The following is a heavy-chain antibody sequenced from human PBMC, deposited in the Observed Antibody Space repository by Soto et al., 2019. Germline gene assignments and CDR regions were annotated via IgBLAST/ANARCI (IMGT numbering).Heavy chain of an antibody. Sequence: QVQLVQSGAEVTKPGASVKVSCKASGYVFTSYGISWVRQAPGQGLEWMGWISANNGDTVYAQRVQGRVTMTTDTSTSTAYMELRSLRSDDTAVYYCARDRTWGYCAGGSCYPAEYFQHWGQGTLVTVSS. CDR2: ISANNGDT. V-gene: IGHV1-18*01. J-gene: IGHJ1*01. CDR3: ARDRTWGYCAGGSCYPAEYFQH. CDR1: GYVFTSYG. D-gene: IGHD2-15*01.